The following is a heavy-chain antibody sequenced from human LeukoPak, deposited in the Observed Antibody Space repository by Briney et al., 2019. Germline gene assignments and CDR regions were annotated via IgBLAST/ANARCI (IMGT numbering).Heavy chain of an antibody. CDR2: IRSKAYGGTT. CDR1: GFTFGDYA. CDR3: TREDSSSWYNWFDP. J-gene: IGHJ5*02. V-gene: IGHV3-49*03. D-gene: IGHD6-13*01. Sequence: GGSLRLSCTASGFTFGDYATSWFRQAPGKGLEWVGFIRSKAYGGTTEYAASVKGRFTISRDDSKSIAYLQMNSLKTEDTAVYYCTREDSSSWYNWFDPWGQGTLVTVSS.